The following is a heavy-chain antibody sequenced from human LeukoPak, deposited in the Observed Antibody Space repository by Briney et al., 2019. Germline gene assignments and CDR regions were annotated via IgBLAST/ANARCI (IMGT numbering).Heavy chain of an antibody. J-gene: IGHJ4*02. D-gene: IGHD1-1*01. V-gene: IGHV4-59*08. Sequence: PSETLSLTCSVSGGSITNYYWSWFRHPPGKGLEWIAYIYYRGSTNYNPSLKSRVTISVDTSKNQFSLKLSSVTAADTAVYYCARRTTGTGPFDYWGQGTLVTVSS. CDR3: ARRTTGTGPFDY. CDR1: GGSITNYY. CDR2: IYYRGST.